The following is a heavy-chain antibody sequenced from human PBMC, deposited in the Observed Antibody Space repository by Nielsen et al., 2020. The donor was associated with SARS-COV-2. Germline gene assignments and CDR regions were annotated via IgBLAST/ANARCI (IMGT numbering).Heavy chain of an antibody. Sequence: ASVKVSCKASGYTFTGYYMHWVRQAPGQGLEWMGWINPNSGGTNYAQKLQGRVTMTTDTSTSTAYMELRSLRSDDTAVYYCARDRSRITIFGVVLGYWGQGTLVTVSS. CDR3: ARDRSRITIFGVVLGY. D-gene: IGHD3-3*01. J-gene: IGHJ4*02. V-gene: IGHV1-2*02. CDR2: INPNSGGT. CDR1: GYTFTGYY.